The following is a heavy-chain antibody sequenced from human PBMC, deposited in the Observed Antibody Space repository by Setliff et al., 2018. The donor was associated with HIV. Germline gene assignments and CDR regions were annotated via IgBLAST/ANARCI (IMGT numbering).Heavy chain of an antibody. Sequence: GGSLRLSCAVSGFTVTSHYMTWVRQAPGKGLEWVSSISSGGGYIDYADAVKGRFTISRDSTKNSVYLQMNSLRAEDTAVYYCARDSGPYYDCVWGTYRPIYFQHWGQGTLVTVSS. CDR3: ARDSGPYYDCVWGTYRPIYFQH. J-gene: IGHJ1*01. V-gene: IGHV3-21*06. CDR2: ISSGGGYI. D-gene: IGHD3-16*02. CDR1: GFTVTSHY.